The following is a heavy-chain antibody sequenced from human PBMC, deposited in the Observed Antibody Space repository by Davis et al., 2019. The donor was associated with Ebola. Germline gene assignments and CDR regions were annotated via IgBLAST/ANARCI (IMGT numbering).Heavy chain of an antibody. J-gene: IGHJ6*03. CDR2: INAGNGNT. CDR3: ARAYCSSTSCPKSSGYMDV. CDR1: GYTFTSYA. D-gene: IGHD2-2*01. V-gene: IGHV1-3*01. Sequence: ASVKVSCKASGYTFTSYAMHWVRQAPGQRLEWMGWINAGNGNTKYSQKFQGRVTITRDTSASTAYMELSSLRSEDTAVYYCARAYCSSTSCPKSSGYMDVWGKGTTVTVSS.